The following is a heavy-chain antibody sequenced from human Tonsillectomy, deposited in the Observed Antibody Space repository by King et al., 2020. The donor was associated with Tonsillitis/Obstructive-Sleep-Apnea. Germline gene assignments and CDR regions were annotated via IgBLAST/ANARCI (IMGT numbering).Heavy chain of an antibody. Sequence: VQLQQWGAGLLKPSETLSLTCAVYGGSFSGYYWSWIRQPPGKGLEWIGEINHSGSNNYNPSLKSRVTISVNTAKNQLTLKLSSVTAAETAVYYCARGPREIIGSSWQKEKYFQHWGQGTLVTVSS. D-gene: IGHD6-13*01. CDR3: ARGPREIIGSSWQKEKYFQH. CDR2: INHSGSN. CDR1: GGSFSGYY. J-gene: IGHJ1*01. V-gene: IGHV4-34*01.